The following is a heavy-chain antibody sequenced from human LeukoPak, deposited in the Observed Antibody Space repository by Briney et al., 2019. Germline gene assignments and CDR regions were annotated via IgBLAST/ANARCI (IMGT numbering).Heavy chain of an antibody. Sequence: GGSLRLSCAASGFIVSSNYLSWVGQAPGKGLEWVSVIYSGGSTYSADAVKGRFTIYRDNSKNTLYLQMSSLRAEDTAVYYWARVLGGYRGVDYWGQGTLVTVSS. CDR1: GFIVSSNY. V-gene: IGHV3-66*02. CDR2: IYSGGST. D-gene: IGHD5-12*01. J-gene: IGHJ4*02. CDR3: ARVLGGYRGVDY.